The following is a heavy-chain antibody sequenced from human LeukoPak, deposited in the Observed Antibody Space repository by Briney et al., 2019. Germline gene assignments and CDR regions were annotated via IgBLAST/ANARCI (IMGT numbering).Heavy chain of an antibody. D-gene: IGHD3-10*01. CDR1: GGSLSSRSTSY. J-gene: IGHJ4*02. Sequence: SETLSLTCTASGGSLSSRSTSYWSWIRQPPGKGLEWIGSMNYGGSSHYNPSLKSRVTISLNTSKNQFSLKLSSVTAADTAVYYCARGPPPMVRGPIDYWGQGTLVTVSS. V-gene: IGHV4-39*07. CDR2: MNYGGSS. CDR3: ARGPPPMVRGPIDY.